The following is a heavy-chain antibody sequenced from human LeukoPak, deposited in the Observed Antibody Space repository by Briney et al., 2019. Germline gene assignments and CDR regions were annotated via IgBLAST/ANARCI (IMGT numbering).Heavy chain of an antibody. D-gene: IGHD3-3*01. V-gene: IGHV3-15*01. CDR2: IKSKTDGGTT. Sequence: PGGSLRLSCAASGFTFSNAWMSWVRQAPGKGLEWVGRIKSKTDGGTTDYAAPVKGRFTISRDDSKNTLYLQMNSLKTEDTAVYYCTRGPDFWSGYYSPWGQGTLVTVSS. CDR3: TRGPDFWSGYYSP. CDR1: GFTFSNAW. J-gene: IGHJ5*02.